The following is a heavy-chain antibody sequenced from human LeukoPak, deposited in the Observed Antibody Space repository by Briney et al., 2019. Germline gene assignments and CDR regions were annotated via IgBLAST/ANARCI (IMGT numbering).Heavy chain of an antibody. D-gene: IGHD3-10*01. CDR2: ISAYNGNT. V-gene: IGHV1-18*04. CDR3: AREVLTYYYGSGSAYYFDY. Sequence: ASVKVSCKASGYTFTSYGISWVRQAPGQGLEWMGWISAYNGNTNYAQKLQGRVTMTTDTSTSTAYMELRSLRSDDTAVYYCAREVLTYYYGSGSAYYFDYRGQGTLVTVSS. J-gene: IGHJ4*02. CDR1: GYTFTSYG.